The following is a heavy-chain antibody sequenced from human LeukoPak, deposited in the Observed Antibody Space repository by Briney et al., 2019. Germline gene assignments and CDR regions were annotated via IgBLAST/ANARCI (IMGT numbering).Heavy chain of an antibody. J-gene: IGHJ6*02. CDR3: ARRGYYYGSGSRPGYYYYGMDV. CDR2: MNPNSGNT. V-gene: IGHV1-8*01. Sequence: GGSVKVSCKASGYTFTSYDINWVRQATGQGLEWMGWMNPNSGNTGYAQKFQGRVTTTRNTSISTAYMELSSLRSEDTAVYYCARRGYYYGSGSRPGYYYYGMDVWGQGTTVTVSS. D-gene: IGHD3-10*01. CDR1: GYTFTSYD.